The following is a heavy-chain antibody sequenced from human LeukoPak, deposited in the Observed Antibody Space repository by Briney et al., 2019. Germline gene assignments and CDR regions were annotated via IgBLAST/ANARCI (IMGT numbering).Heavy chain of an antibody. CDR2: IYTSGST. V-gene: IGHV4-4*09. CDR3: ARQLVVVKAWLKVDYMDV. J-gene: IGHJ6*03. CDR1: GGSISSYY. Sequence: PSETLSLTCTVSGGSISSYYWSWIRQPPGKGLEWIGYIYTSGSTNYNPSLKSRVTISVDTSKNQFSLKLSSVTAADTAGYYCARQLVVVKAWLKVDYMDVWGKGTTVTVSS. D-gene: IGHD3-22*01.